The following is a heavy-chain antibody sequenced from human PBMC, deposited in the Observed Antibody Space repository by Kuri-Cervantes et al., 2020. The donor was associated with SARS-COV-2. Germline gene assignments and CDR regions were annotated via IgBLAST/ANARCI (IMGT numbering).Heavy chain of an antibody. CDR2: ISGSGGST. CDR3: ASEARTYSSPHGEIDY. V-gene: IGHV3-23*01. Sequence: GGSLRLSCAASGFTFSSYAMSWVRQAPGKGLEWVSAISGSGGSTYYADSVKGRFTISRDNSKNTLYLQMNSLRAEDMAVYYCASEARTYSSPHGEIDYWGQGTLVTVSS. CDR1: GFTFSSYA. J-gene: IGHJ4*02. D-gene: IGHD6-13*01.